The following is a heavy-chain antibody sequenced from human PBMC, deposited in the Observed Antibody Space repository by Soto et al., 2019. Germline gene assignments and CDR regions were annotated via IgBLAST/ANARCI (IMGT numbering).Heavy chain of an antibody. V-gene: IGHV4-39*01. CDR1: GGSISGSSYY. CDR2: IYYSGST. J-gene: IGHJ3*02. Sequence: TLSLTCTVSGGSISGSSYYWGWIRQPPGKGLEWIGSIYYSGSTYYNPSLKSRVTIFVDTSKNQFSLKLSSVTAADTAVYYCARRRRATIFGVVINDAFDIWGQGTMVTVSS. CDR3: ARRRRATIFGVVINDAFDI. D-gene: IGHD3-3*01.